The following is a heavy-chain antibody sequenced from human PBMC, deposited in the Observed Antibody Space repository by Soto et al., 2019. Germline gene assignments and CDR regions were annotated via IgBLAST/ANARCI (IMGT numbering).Heavy chain of an antibody. V-gene: IGHV3-48*03. J-gene: IGHJ6*02. D-gene: IGHD3-10*01. Sequence: PGGSLRLSCAASGFTFSSYEMNWVRQAPGKGLEWVSYISSSGSTIYYADSVKGRFTISRDNAKNSLYLQMNSLRAEDTAVYYCARALGITMVRGVINYNGMDVWGQGTTVTVSS. CDR1: GFTFSSYE. CDR2: ISSSGSTI. CDR3: ARALGITMVRGVINYNGMDV.